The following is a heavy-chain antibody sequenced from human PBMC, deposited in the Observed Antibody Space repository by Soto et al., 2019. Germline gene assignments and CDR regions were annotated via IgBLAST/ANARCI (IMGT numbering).Heavy chain of an antibody. CDR3: ARGGYSSSWYGWFDP. D-gene: IGHD6-13*01. CDR2: IYHSGST. Sequence: PSETLSLTCAVSGGSISSSNWWSRVRQPPGKGLEWIGEIYHSGSTNYNPSLKSRVTISVDKSKNQFSLKLSSVTAADTAVYYCARGGYSSSWYGWFDPWGQGTLVTVSS. J-gene: IGHJ5*02. V-gene: IGHV4-4*02. CDR1: GGSISSSNW.